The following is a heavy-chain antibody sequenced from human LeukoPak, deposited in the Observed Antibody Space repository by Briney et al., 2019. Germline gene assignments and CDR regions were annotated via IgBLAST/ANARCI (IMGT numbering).Heavy chain of an antibody. J-gene: IGHJ4*02. D-gene: IGHD5-12*01. CDR2: ISRSSSAI. Sequence: GGSLRLSCAASGFTFSSYSMNWVRQAPGKGLEWVSYISRSSSAIFYADSVKGRFTISRDNAKNSLYLQVNSLRAEDTAVYYCATSGYDYGYFDYWGQGTLATVSS. CDR3: ATSGYDYGYFDY. CDR1: GFTFSSYS. V-gene: IGHV3-48*01.